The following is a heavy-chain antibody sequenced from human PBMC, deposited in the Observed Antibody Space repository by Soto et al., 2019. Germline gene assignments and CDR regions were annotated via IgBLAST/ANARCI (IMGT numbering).Heavy chain of an antibody. CDR3: ARGGYYYYGMDV. CDR1: GYTFTGYY. J-gene: IGHJ6*02. D-gene: IGHD3-16*01. V-gene: IGHV1-2*04. CDR2: IRPSSGGI. Sequence: ASVKVSCKASGYTFTGYYMHWVRQAPGQGLEWQGWIRPSSGGINYAQKFQGWVTMTRDTSISTAYMELSRLRSDDTAVYYCARGGYYYYGMDVWGQGTTVTVSS.